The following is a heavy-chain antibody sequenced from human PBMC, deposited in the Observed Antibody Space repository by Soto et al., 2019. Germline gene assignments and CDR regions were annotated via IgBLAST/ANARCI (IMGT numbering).Heavy chain of an antibody. J-gene: IGHJ4*02. V-gene: IGHV3-30*18. Sequence: GGSLRPSCAASGFTFSSYGMHWVRQAPGKGLEWVAVISYDGSNKYYADSVKGRFTISRDNSKNTLYLQMNSLRAEDTAVFYCAKDLYNWNDVYYFDYWGQGTLVTVSS. CDR2: ISYDGSNK. D-gene: IGHD1-20*01. CDR1: GFTFSSYG. CDR3: AKDLYNWNDVYYFDY.